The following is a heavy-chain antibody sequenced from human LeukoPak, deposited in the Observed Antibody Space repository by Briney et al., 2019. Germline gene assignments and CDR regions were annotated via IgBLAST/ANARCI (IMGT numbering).Heavy chain of an antibody. CDR1: GFTFSSYS. D-gene: IGHD3-22*01. Sequence: PGGSLRLSCAASGFTFSSYSMNWVRQAPGKGLEWVSSISSSSSYIYYADSVKGRFTISRDNAKNSLYLQMNSPRAEDTAVYYCARDPPTHYYDSSGYCDYWGQGTLVTVSS. CDR2: ISSSSSYI. V-gene: IGHV3-21*01. J-gene: IGHJ4*02. CDR3: ARDPPTHYYDSSGYCDY.